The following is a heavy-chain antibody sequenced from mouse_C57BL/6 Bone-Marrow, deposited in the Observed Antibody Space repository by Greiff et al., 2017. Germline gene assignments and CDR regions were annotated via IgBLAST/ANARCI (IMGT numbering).Heavy chain of an antibody. CDR2: IYPSDSET. CDR3: ARSKKVVNSGYFDY. J-gene: IGHJ2*01. Sequence: QVQLQQPGAELVRPGSSVKLSCKASGYTFPSYWMDWVKQRPGQGLAWIGNIYPSDSETHYNQKFKDKDTLTVDKSASTAYMQLSSLTSEDSAVYYCARSKKVVNSGYFDYWGQGTTLTVSS. D-gene: IGHD1-3*01. CDR1: GYTFPSYW. V-gene: IGHV1-61*01.